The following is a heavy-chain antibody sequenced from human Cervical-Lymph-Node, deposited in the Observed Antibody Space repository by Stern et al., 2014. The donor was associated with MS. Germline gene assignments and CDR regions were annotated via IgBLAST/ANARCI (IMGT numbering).Heavy chain of an antibody. V-gene: IGHV1-2*02. CDR3: ARMQYYGMDV. CDR1: GHTFSDYY. D-gene: IGHD3-16*01. J-gene: IGHJ6*02. Sequence: MQLVESGAEVKKPGASVNVSCKASGHTFSDYYIHWVRQAPGQGLEWMGWINANSGGTNYAQKFQGRFAMTRDTAVSTVYMELSSLKSDDAAVYYCARMQYYGMDVWGQGTTVTVSS. CDR2: INANSGGT.